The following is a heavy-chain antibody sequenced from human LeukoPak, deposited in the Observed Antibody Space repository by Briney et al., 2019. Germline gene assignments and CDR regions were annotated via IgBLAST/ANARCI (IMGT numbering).Heavy chain of an antibody. J-gene: IGHJ4*02. CDR3: ARDKMMGATFFDY. Sequence: GGSLRLSCAASKFAFSSYALSWVRQAPGKGPEWVANIRQDGNEKYCVDSVKGRFTISRDNAKSSVYLQMNSLRVEDTAVYYCARDKMMGATFFDYWGQGILVTVSS. V-gene: IGHV3-7*03. CDR2: IRQDGNEK. D-gene: IGHD1-26*01. CDR1: KFAFSSYA.